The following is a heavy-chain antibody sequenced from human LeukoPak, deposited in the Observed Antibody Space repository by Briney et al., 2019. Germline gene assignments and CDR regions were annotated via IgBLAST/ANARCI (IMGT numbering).Heavy chain of an antibody. V-gene: IGHV3-21*01. Sequence: GGSLRLSCAASGFTFSSYSMNWVRQAPGKGLEWVSSIRSSSSYIYYADSVKGRFTISRDNAKNSLYLQMNSLRAEDTAVYYCAREAPRGTSSNPSYFDSWGQGTLVTVSS. CDR3: AREAPRGTSSNPSYFDS. CDR1: GFTFSSYS. D-gene: IGHD6-6*01. J-gene: IGHJ4*02. CDR2: IRSSSSYI.